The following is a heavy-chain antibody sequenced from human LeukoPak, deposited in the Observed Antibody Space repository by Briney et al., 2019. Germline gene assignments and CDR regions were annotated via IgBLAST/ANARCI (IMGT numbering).Heavy chain of an antibody. CDR3: ASQEWSDGSYFDY. Sequence: PGGSLRLSCAASGFTFNDYYMSWLRQAPGKGLEWVSYISSSGSTIYYADSVKGRFTISRDNAKNSLYLQMNSLRAEDTAVYYCASQEWSDGSYFDYWGQGTLVTVSS. CDR2: ISSSGSTI. CDR1: GFTFNDYY. D-gene: IGHD3-3*01. V-gene: IGHV3-11*01. J-gene: IGHJ4*02.